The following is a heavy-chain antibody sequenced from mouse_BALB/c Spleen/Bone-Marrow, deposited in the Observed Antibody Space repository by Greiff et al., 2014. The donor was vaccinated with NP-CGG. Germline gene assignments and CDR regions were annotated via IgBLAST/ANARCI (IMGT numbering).Heavy chain of an antibody. CDR3: ARGPHDDDMDY. CDR1: GFTFSDYY. Sequence: EVKVEESGGGLVKPGGSLKLSCVASGFTFSDYYMYWVRQTPEKRLEWVATISDGGSYTYYPDSVKGRFTISRDNVKNNLYLQMSSLKSEDTAMYYCARGPHDDDMDYWGQGTSVTVSS. D-gene: IGHD2-3*01. V-gene: IGHV5-4*02. CDR2: ISDGGSYT. J-gene: IGHJ4*01.